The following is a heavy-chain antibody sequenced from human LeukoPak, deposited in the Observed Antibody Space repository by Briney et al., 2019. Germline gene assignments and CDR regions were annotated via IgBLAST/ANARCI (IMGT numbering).Heavy chain of an antibody. CDR3: AHKIQSSSGWYSFDY. CDR2: IYWDDDK. CDR1: GFSLSTSGVG. D-gene: IGHD6-19*01. V-gene: IGHV2-5*02. Sequence: SGPTLVKPTQTLTLTCTFSGFSLSTSGVGVGWIRQPPGKALEWLALIYWDDDKRYSPSLKGRLTITKDTSKNQVVLTMPNMDPVDTATYYCAHKIQSSSGWYSFDYWGQGTLVTVSS. J-gene: IGHJ4*02.